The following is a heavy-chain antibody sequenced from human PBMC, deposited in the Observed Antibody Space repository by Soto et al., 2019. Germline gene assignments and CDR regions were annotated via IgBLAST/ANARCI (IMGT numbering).Heavy chain of an antibody. CDR3: ARDAGESILSIRGARDKYYGMDV. CDR2: FNAFNGHT. D-gene: IGHD2-21*01. J-gene: IGHJ6*02. CDR1: GYTFTSYG. V-gene: IGHV1-18*01. Sequence: QVQLVQSGAEVRKPGASVKVSCKASGYTFTSYGISWVRQAPGQGLEWMGRFNAFNGHTEYIQRFKGRVTMTTDTAKSTAYMELRSLKSDDTAVYYCARDAGESILSIRGARDKYYGMDVWGQGTTVTVSS.